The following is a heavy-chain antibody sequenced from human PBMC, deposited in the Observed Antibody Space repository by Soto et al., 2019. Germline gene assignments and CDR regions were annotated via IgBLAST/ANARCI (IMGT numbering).Heavy chain of an antibody. CDR1: GDSISNGHY. CDR2: IYHTGTT. V-gene: IGHV4-38-2*01. Sequence: SETLSLTCAVSGDSISNGHYWAWIRRPPGTGLEWIGSIYHTGTTYYHPSLKSRVTISVDTSKNQFYLKLSYVTAADSAVYYCARTDVVGFYPYFGQGTLVTSPQ. D-gene: IGHD3-10*02. CDR3: ARTDVVGFYPY. J-gene: IGHJ4*02.